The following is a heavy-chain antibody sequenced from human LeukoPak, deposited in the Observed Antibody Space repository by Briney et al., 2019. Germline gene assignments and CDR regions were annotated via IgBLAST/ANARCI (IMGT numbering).Heavy chain of an antibody. Sequence: GGSLRLSCAASGFTFSNYWMHWARQAPGKGLVWVSRINSDGSSTSYADSVKGRFTIPRDNAKNTLYLQMNSLRVEDTAVYYCARDYGRSRDYGMDVWGPGTTVTVSS. CDR2: INSDGSST. CDR3: ARDYGRSRDYGMDV. V-gene: IGHV3-74*01. J-gene: IGHJ6*02. D-gene: IGHD3-10*01. CDR1: GFTFSNYW.